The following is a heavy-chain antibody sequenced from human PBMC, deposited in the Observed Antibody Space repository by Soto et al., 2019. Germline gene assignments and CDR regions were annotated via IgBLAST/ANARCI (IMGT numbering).Heavy chain of an antibody. CDR3: ARVPFGDYQLLSYFDY. CDR1: GGSVSSGSYH. V-gene: IGHV4-31*03. J-gene: IGHJ4*02. D-gene: IGHD2-2*01. Sequence: SETLSLTCTVSGGSVSSGSYHWSWIRQHPGKGLEWIGYIHYGGSPYYNPSRKSRVTMSIDTSKNQFSLNLSSVTAADTAVYFCARVPFGDYQLLSYFDYWGQGTLVTGSS. CDR2: IHYGGSP.